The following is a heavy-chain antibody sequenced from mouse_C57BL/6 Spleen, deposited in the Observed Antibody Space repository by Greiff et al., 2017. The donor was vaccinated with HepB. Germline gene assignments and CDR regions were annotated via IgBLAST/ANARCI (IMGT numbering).Heavy chain of an antibody. Sequence: EVMLVESEGGLVQPGSSMKLSCTASGFTFSDYYMAWVRQVPEKGLEWVANINYDGSSTYYLDSLKSRFIISRDTAKNILYLQMSSLKSEDTATYYCARDAGSSYGFAYWGQGTLVTVSA. CDR3: ARDAGSSYGFAY. D-gene: IGHD1-1*01. CDR1: GFTFSDYY. CDR2: INYDGSST. V-gene: IGHV5-16*01. J-gene: IGHJ3*01.